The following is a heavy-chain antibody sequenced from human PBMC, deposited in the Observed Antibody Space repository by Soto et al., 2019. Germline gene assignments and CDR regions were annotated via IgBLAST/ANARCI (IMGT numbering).Heavy chain of an antibody. Sequence: GASVKVSCKASGYTFTSYYMHWVRQAPGQGLEWMGIINPSGGSTSYAQKFQGRVTMTRDTSTSTVYMELSSLRSEDTAVYYCATSIGGTVTHVFDYYYMDVWGKGTTVT. CDR1: GYTFTSYY. V-gene: IGHV1-46*03. CDR3: ATSIGGTVTHVFDYYYMDV. J-gene: IGHJ6*03. D-gene: IGHD4-4*01. CDR2: INPSGGST.